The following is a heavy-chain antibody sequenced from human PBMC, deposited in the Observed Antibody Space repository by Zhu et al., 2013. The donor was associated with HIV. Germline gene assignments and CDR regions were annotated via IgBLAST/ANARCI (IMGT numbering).Heavy chain of an antibody. CDR3: ARDNNWGPDY. CDR1: GYTFTSHY. Sequence: QVQLMQSGAEVKKPGASIKVSCKTSGYTFTSHYLHWIRQAPGQGLEWMGWIHPYSGNTNYAQQFQDRLSVTRDTSISTFYMELTSLTSDDTAVYFCARDNNWGPDYWGQGTLITVSS. J-gene: IGHJ4*02. V-gene: IGHV1-2*02. D-gene: IGHD7-27*01. CDR2: IHPYSGNT.